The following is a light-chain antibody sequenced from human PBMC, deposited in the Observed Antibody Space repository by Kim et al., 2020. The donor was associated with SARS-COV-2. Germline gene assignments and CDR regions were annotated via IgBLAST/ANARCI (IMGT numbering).Light chain of an antibody. Sequence: DIQMTQSPSSLSASVGDRVTITFRASHAISHYLAWYQQKPGKVPKLLIYAASTLQSGVPSRFSGSGSGTDFTLTISSLQPEDVATYYCQKYDIAPWTFGQGTKVDIK. CDR1: HAISHY. CDR2: AAS. V-gene: IGKV1-27*01. CDR3: QKYDIAPWT. J-gene: IGKJ1*01.